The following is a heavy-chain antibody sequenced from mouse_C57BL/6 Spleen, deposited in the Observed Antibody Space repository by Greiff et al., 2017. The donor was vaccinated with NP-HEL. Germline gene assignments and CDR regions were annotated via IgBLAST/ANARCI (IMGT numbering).Heavy chain of an antibody. CDR2: INYDGSST. CDR1: GFTFSDYY. V-gene: IGHV5-16*01. CDR3: AREGDSSGYGFDY. D-gene: IGHD3-2*02. Sequence: EVMLVESEGGLVQPGSSMKLSCTASGFTFSDYYMAWVRQVPEKGLEWVANINYDGSSTYYLDSLKSRFIISRDNAKNILYLQMSSLKSEDTATYYCAREGDSSGYGFDYWGQGTTLTVSS. J-gene: IGHJ2*01.